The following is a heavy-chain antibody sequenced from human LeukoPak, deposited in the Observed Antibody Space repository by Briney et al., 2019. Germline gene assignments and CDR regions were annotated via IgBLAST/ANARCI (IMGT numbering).Heavy chain of an antibody. CDR1: GFTFGQYA. CDR3: AKDRVGYYGSGSSYHFYGMDV. Sequence: GGSLRLSCAASGFTFGQYAMHWVRQAPGRGLEWVAVISGDGDATHYVDSVKGRFSISRDQSRSSLHLQMDTLRTEDTALYYCAKDRVGYYGSGSSYHFYGMDVWGQGTTVIVSS. J-gene: IGHJ6*02. D-gene: IGHD3-10*01. V-gene: IGHV3-43*02. CDR2: ISGDGDAT.